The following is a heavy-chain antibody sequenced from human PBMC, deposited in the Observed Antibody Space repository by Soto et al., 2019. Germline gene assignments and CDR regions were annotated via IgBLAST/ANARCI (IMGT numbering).Heavy chain of an antibody. V-gene: IGHV1-69*02. J-gene: IGHJ5*02. CDR2: IIPILGIA. D-gene: IGHD3-22*01. Sequence: SVKVSCKASGGTFSSYTISWVRQAPGQGLERMGRIIPILGIANYAQKFQGRVTITADKSTSTAYMELSSLRSEDTAVYYCMVVVASNWFDPWGQGTLVTVSS. CDR1: GGTFSSYT. CDR3: MVVVASNWFDP.